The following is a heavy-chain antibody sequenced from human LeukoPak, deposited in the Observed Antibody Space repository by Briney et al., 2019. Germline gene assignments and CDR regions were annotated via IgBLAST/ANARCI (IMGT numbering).Heavy chain of an antibody. Sequence: GGSLRLSCAASGFTVSSNYMSWVRQAPGKGLEWVSVIYSGGSTYYADSVKGRFTISRDNSKNTLYLQMNSLRAEDTAVYYCARSGDDSSGYYSPPFDYWGQGTLVTVSS. D-gene: IGHD3-22*01. J-gene: IGHJ4*02. V-gene: IGHV3-66*01. CDR1: GFTVSSNY. CDR2: IYSGGST. CDR3: ARSGDDSSGYYSPPFDY.